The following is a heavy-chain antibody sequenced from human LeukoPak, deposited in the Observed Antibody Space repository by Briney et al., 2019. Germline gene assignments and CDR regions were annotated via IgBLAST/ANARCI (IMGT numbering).Heavy chain of an antibody. V-gene: IGHV3-23*01. Sequence: GGSLRLSCAASGFTFSSYAMSWVRQAPGKGLEWASAISGSGGSTYYADSVKGRFTISRDNSKNTLYLQMNSLRAEDTAVYYCAKDLERDIVVVVAATPADYWGQGTLVTVSS. J-gene: IGHJ4*02. D-gene: IGHD2-15*01. CDR1: GFTFSSYA. CDR2: ISGSGGST. CDR3: AKDLERDIVVVVAATPADY.